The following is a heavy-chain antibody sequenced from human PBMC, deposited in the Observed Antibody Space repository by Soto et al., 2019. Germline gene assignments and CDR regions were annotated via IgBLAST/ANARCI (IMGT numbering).Heavy chain of an antibody. CDR3: ARDPPPPDY. J-gene: IGHJ4*02. Sequence: QVQLVQSGAEVKKPGASVKVSCKASGYTFASYAISWMRQAPGQGLEWMGWISAYNGNTNYAQKLQGRVTMTTDTSTRTAYMELRRRRSDDTAVYYCARDPPPPDYWGQGTLVTVSS. CDR1: GYTFASYA. CDR2: ISAYNGNT. V-gene: IGHV1-18*01.